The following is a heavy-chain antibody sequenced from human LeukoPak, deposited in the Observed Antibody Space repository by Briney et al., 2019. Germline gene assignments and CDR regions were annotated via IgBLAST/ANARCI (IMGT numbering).Heavy chain of an antibody. CDR3: AADGRYCSGGSCYEYNY. Sequence: GASVKVSCKASGYTFTSYDINWVRQATGQGLEWMGWMNPNSGNTGYAQKFQGRVTMTRNTSISTAYMELSSLRSEDTAVYYCAADGRYCSGGSCYEYNYWGQGTLVTVSS. CDR2: MNPNSGNT. V-gene: IGHV1-8*01. CDR1: GYTFTSYD. D-gene: IGHD2-15*01. J-gene: IGHJ4*02.